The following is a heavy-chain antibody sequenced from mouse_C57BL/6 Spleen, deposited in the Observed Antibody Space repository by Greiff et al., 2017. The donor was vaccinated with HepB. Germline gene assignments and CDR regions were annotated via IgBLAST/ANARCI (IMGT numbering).Heavy chain of an antibody. J-gene: IGHJ3*01. V-gene: IGHV1-22*01. Sequence: EVQLQQSGPELVKPGASVKMSCKASGYTFTDYNMYWVKQSHGKSLEWIGYINPNNGGTSYNQKFKGKATLTVNKSSSTAYMELRSLTSEDSAVYYGASYDYDVWFAYWGQGTLVTVSA. CDR3: ASYDYDVWFAY. CDR2: INPNNGGT. D-gene: IGHD2-4*01. CDR1: GYTFTDYN.